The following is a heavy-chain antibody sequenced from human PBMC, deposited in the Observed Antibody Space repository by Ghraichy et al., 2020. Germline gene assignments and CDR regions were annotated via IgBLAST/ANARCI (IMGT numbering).Heavy chain of an antibody. V-gene: IGHV3-7*01. Sequence: GGSLRLSCAASGFTFSSYWMSWVRQAPGKGLEWVANIKQDGSEKYYVDSVKGRFTISRDNAKNSLYLQMNSLRAEDTAVYYCARGPGPYVVGLSGWGQGTTVTVSS. D-gene: IGHD3-10*01. CDR1: GFTFSSYW. CDR3: ARGPGPYVVGLSG. J-gene: IGHJ6*02. CDR2: IKQDGSEK.